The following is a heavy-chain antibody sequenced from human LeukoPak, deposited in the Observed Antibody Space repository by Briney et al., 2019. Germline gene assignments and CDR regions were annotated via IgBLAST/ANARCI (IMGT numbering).Heavy chain of an antibody. CDR3: ARGGYSYGHGDYYYYGMDV. V-gene: IGHV3-30*04. J-gene: IGHJ6*02. Sequence: GGSLRLSCAASGFTFSSYAMHWVRQAPGKGLEWVAVISYDGSNKYYADSVKGRFTISRDNSKNTLYLQMNSLRAEDTAVYYCARGGYSYGHGDYYYYGMDVWGQGTTVTGSS. D-gene: IGHD5-18*01. CDR2: ISYDGSNK. CDR1: GFTFSSYA.